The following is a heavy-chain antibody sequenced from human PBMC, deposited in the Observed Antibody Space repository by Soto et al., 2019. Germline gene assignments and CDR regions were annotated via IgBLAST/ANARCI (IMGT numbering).Heavy chain of an antibody. J-gene: IGHJ4*02. CDR2: INHSGST. Sequence: QVQLQQWGAGLLKPSETLSLTCAVYGGSFSGYYWSWIRQPPGQGLEWIGEINHSGSTNYNPSLKSRVTISVDTSKNQFSLKLSSVTAADTAVYYGAREYGDYGVIDYWGQGTLVTVSS. CDR1: GGSFSGYY. CDR3: AREYGDYGVIDY. D-gene: IGHD4-17*01. V-gene: IGHV4-34*01.